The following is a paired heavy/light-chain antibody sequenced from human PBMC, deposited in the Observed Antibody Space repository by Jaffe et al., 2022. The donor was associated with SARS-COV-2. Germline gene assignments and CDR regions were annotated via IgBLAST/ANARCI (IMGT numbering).Heavy chain of an antibody. Sequence: QVQLVQSGAEVKKPGASVKVSCKASGYTFTAYYMHWLRQAPGQGLEWMGWIDPKSGGTDYSQKLQGRVTMTRDTSISTVYMELSSLRSDDTAVYYCARGPSSGCFDYWGQGTLVSVSS. CDR1: GYTFTAYY. D-gene: IGHD6-19*01. CDR2: IDPKSGGT. CDR3: ARGPSSGCFDY. V-gene: IGHV1-2*02. J-gene: IGHJ4*02.
Light chain of an antibody. J-gene: IGKJ2*01. CDR1: QSVSSTY. V-gene: IGKV3-20*01. CDR3: QQYGSSRYT. Sequence: EIVLTQSPGTLSLSPGERATLSCRASQSVSSTYLAWYQQKPGQAPSLLIYGASSRATGIPDRFSGSGSGTDFTLTISRLEPEDFAVYYCQQYGSSRYTFGQGTKLEIK. CDR2: GAS.